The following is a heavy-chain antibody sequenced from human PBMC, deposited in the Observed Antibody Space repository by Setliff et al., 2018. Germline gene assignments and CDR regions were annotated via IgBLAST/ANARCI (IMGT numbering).Heavy chain of an antibody. Sequence: PSETLSLTCTVSGGSIENYYWSWIRQPAGKGLEWIGHIYIGGSANYNPSLKSRVTMSIDTSKNQFSLKLNSVTAADMAVYYCAREQWLDPPGYYYMDVWAKGTTVTVSS. V-gene: IGHV4-4*07. CDR3: AREQWLDPPGYYYMDV. CDR1: GGSIENYY. D-gene: IGHD6-19*01. J-gene: IGHJ6*03. CDR2: IYIGGSA.